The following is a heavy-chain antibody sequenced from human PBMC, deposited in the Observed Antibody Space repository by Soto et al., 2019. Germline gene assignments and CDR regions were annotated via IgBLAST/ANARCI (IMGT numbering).Heavy chain of an antibody. CDR2: MNPNSGNS. CDR3: ARNYDSSGIGRPFSI. J-gene: IGHJ4*02. V-gene: IGHV1-8*01. D-gene: IGHD3-22*01. CDR1: GYTFTNSD. Sequence: ASVKVSCKASGYTFTNSDINWVRQATVQGLEWVGWMNPNSGNSGCAQKFQGRVTMTRNTSISTAYIELSSLRSEDTAVYYCARNYDSSGIGRPFSIWGQGTLVTVSS.